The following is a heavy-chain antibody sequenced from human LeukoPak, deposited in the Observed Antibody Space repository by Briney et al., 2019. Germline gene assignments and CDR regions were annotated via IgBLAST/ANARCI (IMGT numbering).Heavy chain of an antibody. Sequence: SETLSLTCTVSGGSISSGSYYWSWIRQPAGKGLEWIGRIYTSGSTNYNPSLKSRVTISVDTSKNQFSLKLSSVTAADTAVYYCARAGPLNWFDPWGQGTLVTVSS. CDR1: GGSISSGSYY. V-gene: IGHV4-61*02. CDR2: IYTSGST. J-gene: IGHJ5*02. CDR3: ARAGPLNWFDP.